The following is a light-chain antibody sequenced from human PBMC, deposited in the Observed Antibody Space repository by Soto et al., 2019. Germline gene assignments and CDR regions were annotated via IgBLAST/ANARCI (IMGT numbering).Light chain of an antibody. CDR2: ANT. V-gene: IGLV1-40*01. J-gene: IGLJ2*01. CDR3: QSYDSSLSGSDVI. Sequence: QLVLTQPPSVSGAPGQRVTISCTGSSSNIGEDYDVHWYQHLPGSAPKLIIYANTKRPSGVPDRFSASKSGTSASLAITGLQAADEAVYYCQSYDSSLSGSDVIFGGGTKLTVL. CDR1: SSNIGEDYD.